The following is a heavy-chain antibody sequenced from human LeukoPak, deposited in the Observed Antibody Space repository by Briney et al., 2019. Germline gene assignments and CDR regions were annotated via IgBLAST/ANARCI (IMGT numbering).Heavy chain of an antibody. CDR3: ATTVVYSSGLPLGNFDY. Sequence: ASVKVSCKVSGYTLTELSMHWVRQAPGKGLEWMGGFDPEDGETIYAQKFQGRVTMTEDTSTDTAYMELSNLRSEDTAVYYCATTVVYSSGLPLGNFDYWGQGTLVTVSS. CDR2: FDPEDGET. J-gene: IGHJ4*02. V-gene: IGHV1-24*01. D-gene: IGHD6-19*01. CDR1: GYTLTELS.